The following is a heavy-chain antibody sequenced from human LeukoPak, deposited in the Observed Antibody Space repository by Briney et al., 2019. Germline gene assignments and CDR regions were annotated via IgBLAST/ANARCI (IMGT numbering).Heavy chain of an antibody. J-gene: IGHJ5*02. Sequence: GASVKVSCKVSGYTLTELSMHWVRQAPGKGLEWMGGFDPEDGETIYAQKFQGRVTMTEDTSTDTAYMELSSLRSEDTAVYYCATVAFGYCSSTSCFWFDPWGQGTLVTVSS. D-gene: IGHD2-2*01. CDR2: FDPEDGET. CDR1: GYTLTELS. V-gene: IGHV1-24*01. CDR3: ATVAFGYCSSTSCFWFDP.